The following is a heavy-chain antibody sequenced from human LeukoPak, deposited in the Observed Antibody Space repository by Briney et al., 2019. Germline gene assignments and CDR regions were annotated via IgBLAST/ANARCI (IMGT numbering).Heavy chain of an antibody. J-gene: IGHJ4*02. D-gene: IGHD3-3*01. CDR2: IYYSGST. CDR3: ARGRSSNYDFWSGYPVVTAHFDY. V-gene: IGHV4-31*03. Sequence: PSQTLSLTCTVSGGSISSGGYYWSRIRQHPGKGLEWIGYIYYSGSTYYNPSLKSRVTISVDTSKNQFSLKLSSVTAADTAVYYCARGRSSNYDFWSGYPVVTAHFDYWGQGTLVTVSS. CDR1: GGSISSGGYY.